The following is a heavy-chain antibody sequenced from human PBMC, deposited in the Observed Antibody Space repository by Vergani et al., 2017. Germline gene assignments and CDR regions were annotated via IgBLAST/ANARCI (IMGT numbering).Heavy chain of an antibody. Sequence: EVQLVESGGGLVQPGGSLRLSCAASGFTFSSYWMHWVRHTPGKGLVWVSRINSDGSSTSYADSVKGRFTISRDNAKNTLYLQMNSLRAEDTAVYYCARDPELLSGSYVRWEFDLWGRGTLVTGSS. CDR1: GFTFSSYW. CDR2: INSDGSST. CDR3: ARDPELLSGSYVRWEFDL. V-gene: IGHV3-74*01. D-gene: IGHD1-26*01. J-gene: IGHJ2*01.